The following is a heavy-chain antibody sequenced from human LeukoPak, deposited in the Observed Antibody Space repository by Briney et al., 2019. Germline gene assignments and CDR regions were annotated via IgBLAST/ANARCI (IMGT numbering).Heavy chain of an antibody. CDR2: IWNDRSSQ. J-gene: IGHJ4*02. D-gene: IGHD4-11*01. V-gene: IGHV3-33*03. CDR1: QFTFSHYG. CDR3: AKDAQRGFDYSNSLEY. Sequence: GKSLTLSCVASQFTFSHYGMHWVRQAPGKGLEWVGVIWNDRSSQYYADSVKGRFTVSRDNFQNTVYLQMNSLRAEDTAVYYCAKDAQRGFDYSNSLEYWGQGTLVTVSS.